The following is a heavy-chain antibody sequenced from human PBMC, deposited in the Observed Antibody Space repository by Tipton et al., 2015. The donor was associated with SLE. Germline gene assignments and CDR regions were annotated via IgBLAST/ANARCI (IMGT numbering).Heavy chain of an antibody. CDR3: ARGWDSSLPFDY. CDR2: ISYTGST. Sequence: TLSLTCTVSGGSMSSYYWSWIRLPPGKGLEWIGCISYTGSTSYIPSLKSRVTISVDTSKNQFSLKLSSVTAADTALYYCARGWDSSLPFDYWGQGTLVAVSS. CDR1: GGSMSSYY. D-gene: IGHD1-26*01. J-gene: IGHJ4*02. V-gene: IGHV4-59*01.